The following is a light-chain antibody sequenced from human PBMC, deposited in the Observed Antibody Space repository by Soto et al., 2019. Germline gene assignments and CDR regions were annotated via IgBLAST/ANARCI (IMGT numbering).Light chain of an antibody. CDR2: KAS. V-gene: IGKV1-5*03. CDR3: QQYNGYWT. Sequence: DIQMTQSPSTLSASVGDRVTITCRASQSLSSWLAWYQQKPGKAPKLLIYKASSLESGVPSRFSGSGSGTECTVTISGLQPDDFATYSCQQYNGYWTFGQGTKLEI. CDR1: QSLSSW. J-gene: IGKJ1*01.